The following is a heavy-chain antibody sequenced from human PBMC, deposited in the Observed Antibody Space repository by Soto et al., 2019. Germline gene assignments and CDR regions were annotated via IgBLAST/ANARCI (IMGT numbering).Heavy chain of an antibody. CDR1: GGSISSGDYY. CDR2: IYYSGST. J-gene: IGHJ6*02. D-gene: IGHD3-10*01. CDR3: VRGSGKYYYGMDV. V-gene: IGHV4-30-4*01. Sequence: PSETLSLTCTVSGGSISSGDYYWSWIRQPPGKGLEWIGYIYYSGSTYYNPSLKSRVTISVDTSKNQFSLKLSSVTAADTAVYYCVRGSGKYYYGMDVWGQGTTVTVSS.